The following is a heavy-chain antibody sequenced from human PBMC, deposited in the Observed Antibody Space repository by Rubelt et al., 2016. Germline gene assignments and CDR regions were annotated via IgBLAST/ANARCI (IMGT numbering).Heavy chain of an antibody. V-gene: IGHV3-23*04. CDR3: ARVSSVAGLYYQYGMDV. D-gene: IGHD6-19*01. Sequence: EVQLVESGGGLVKPGGSLRLSCAASGFTFSSYAMSWVRQAPGKGLEWVSAISGSGGSTYYADSGEGGLTISRGNSKNRLYLQMNSLRAEDTAVYYCARVSSVAGLYYQYGMDVWGQGTTVTVSS. CDR2: ISGSGGST. J-gene: IGHJ6*02. CDR1: GFTFSSYA.